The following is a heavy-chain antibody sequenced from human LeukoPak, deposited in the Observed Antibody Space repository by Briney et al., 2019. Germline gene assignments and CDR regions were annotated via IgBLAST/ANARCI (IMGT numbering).Heavy chain of an antibody. CDR1: GFTFDGYT. CDR2: ISSNGVNT. Sequence: GGSLRLSCAASGFTFDGYTMHWVRQAPGKGLEHVSAISSNGVNTYYANSVKGRFTISRDSSQNTLYLQMGSLRTEDMAVYFCARGEGCSGGNCFSNYFDDWGQGTLVTVSS. J-gene: IGHJ4*02. V-gene: IGHV3-64*01. D-gene: IGHD2-15*01. CDR3: ARGEGCSGGNCFSNYFDD.